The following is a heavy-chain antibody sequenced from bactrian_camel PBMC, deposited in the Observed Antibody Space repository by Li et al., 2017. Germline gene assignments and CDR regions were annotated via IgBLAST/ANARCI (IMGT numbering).Heavy chain of an antibody. D-gene: IGHD5*01. V-gene: IGHV3S6*01. Sequence: HVQLVESGGGLVQPGGSLRLSCAASGFTFSDPYINWVRQAPGKGLEWVSGIASDGSSSDYPDSVKGRFTASRDNAKNILYLRMDSLKSEDSALYYCLSGRRSFGYWGQGTQVT. J-gene: IGHJ6*01. CDR1: GFTFSDPY. CDR2: IASDGSSS. CDR3: LSGRRSFGY.